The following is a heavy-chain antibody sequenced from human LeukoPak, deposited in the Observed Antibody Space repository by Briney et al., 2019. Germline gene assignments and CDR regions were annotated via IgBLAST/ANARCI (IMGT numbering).Heavy chain of an antibody. V-gene: IGHV3-23*01. D-gene: IGHD6-19*01. CDR3: AKMPVSYSSGWPNFDY. CDR2: ISGSGGST. Sequence: GGSLRLSCAASGSTFSSYAMSWVRQAPGKGLEWVSGISGSGGSTYYADSVKGRFTISRDNSKNTLYLQMSSLRAEDTAVYYCAKMPVSYSSGWPNFDYWGQGTLVTVSS. CDR1: GSTFSSYA. J-gene: IGHJ4*02.